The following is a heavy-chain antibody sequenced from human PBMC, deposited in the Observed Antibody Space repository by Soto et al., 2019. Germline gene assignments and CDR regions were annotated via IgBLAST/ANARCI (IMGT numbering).Heavy chain of an antibody. CDR1: GFTFSSYW. V-gene: IGHV3-74*01. Sequence: EVQLVESGGGLVQPGGSLRLSCAASGFTFSSYWMHWVRQAPGKGLVWVSRINSDGSSTSYADSVKGRFTISRDNAKNTLYLQMNSLRAEDTAVYYCARDARFYGDYSSGNFDYWGQGTLVTVSS. J-gene: IGHJ4*02. CDR3: ARDARFYGDYSSGNFDY. CDR2: INSDGSST. D-gene: IGHD4-17*01.